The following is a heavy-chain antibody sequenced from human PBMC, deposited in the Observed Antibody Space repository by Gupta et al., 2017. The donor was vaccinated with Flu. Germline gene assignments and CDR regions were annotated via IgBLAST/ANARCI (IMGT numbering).Heavy chain of an antibody. V-gene: IGHV3-23*01. Sequence: EVQLLESGGGLVQPGGSLRLSCAASGFTFSSYAMSWVRQAPGKGLEWVSAISGSGGSTYYADSVKGRFTISRDNSKNTLYLQMNSLRAEDTAVYYCAKDSSGWSGALMDFDYWGQGTLVTVSS. CDR1: GFTFSSYA. D-gene: IGHD6-19*01. CDR2: ISGSGGST. J-gene: IGHJ4*02. CDR3: AKDSSGWSGALMDFDY.